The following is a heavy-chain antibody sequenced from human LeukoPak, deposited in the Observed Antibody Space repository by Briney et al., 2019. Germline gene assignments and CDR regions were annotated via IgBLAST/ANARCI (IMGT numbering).Heavy chain of an antibody. D-gene: IGHD4-17*01. Sequence: TGGSLRLSCAASGFTFSNYWMHWVRQAPGKGLVWVSRINSDGSSTTSADSVKGRFTISRDNAKNTLYLQMNSLRAEDTAVYYCPKGGATVIDYWGQGTLVTVSS. CDR3: PKGGATVIDY. CDR2: INSDGSST. CDR1: GFTFSNYW. V-gene: IGHV3-74*01. J-gene: IGHJ4*02.